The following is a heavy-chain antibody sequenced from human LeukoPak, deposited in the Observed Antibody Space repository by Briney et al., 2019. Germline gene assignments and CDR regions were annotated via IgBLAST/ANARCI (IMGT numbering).Heavy chain of an antibody. Sequence: LPGGSLRLSCAASGFTFSSNYMSWVRQAPGKGLEGVATIKQDGSEKYYMDSVKGRFTISRDNAKNSLYLQMNSPRAEDTAVYYCAREGYTSIVGALDAFDIWGQGTMVTVSS. V-gene: IGHV3-7*01. CDR1: GFTFSSNY. J-gene: IGHJ3*02. CDR2: IKQDGSEK. CDR3: AREGYTSIVGALDAFDI. D-gene: IGHD1-26*01.